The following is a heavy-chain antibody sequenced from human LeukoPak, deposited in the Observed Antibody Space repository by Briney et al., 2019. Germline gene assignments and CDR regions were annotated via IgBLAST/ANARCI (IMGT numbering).Heavy chain of an antibody. CDR2: VSASGFT. Sequence: GGSLRLSCVASGFSAFGLSSYAMSWVRQAPGKGLEWVSVVSASGFTSYGDSVKGRFTISRDKSKNTVHLDMNTLRAEDTARYYCAKARTANDYGSGSFYKGFDSWGQGTVVTVSS. CDR1: GFSAFGLSSYA. CDR3: AKARTANDYGSGSFYKGFDS. V-gene: IGHV3-23*01. D-gene: IGHD3-10*01. J-gene: IGHJ4*02.